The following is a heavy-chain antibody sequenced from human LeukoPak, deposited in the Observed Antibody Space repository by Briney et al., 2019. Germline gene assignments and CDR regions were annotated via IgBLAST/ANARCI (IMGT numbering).Heavy chain of an antibody. CDR3: ARVGGAYCGGDCYWNYFDY. CDR1: GGSISSSSYY. CDR2: INHSGST. Sequence: SETLSLTCTVSGGSISSSSYYWGWIRQPPGKGLEWIGEINHSGSTNYNPSLKSRVTISVDTSKNQFSLKLSSVTAADTAVYYCARVGGAYCGGDCYWNYFDYWGQGTLVTVSS. V-gene: IGHV4-39*07. J-gene: IGHJ4*02. D-gene: IGHD2-21*02.